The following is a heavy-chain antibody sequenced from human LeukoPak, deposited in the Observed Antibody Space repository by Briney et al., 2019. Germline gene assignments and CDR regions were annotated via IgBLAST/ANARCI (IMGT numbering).Heavy chain of an antibody. CDR3: ARSNYGDRGWNYFDY. D-gene: IGHD4-17*01. Sequence: GGSLRLSCAASGFTVSSHCMNWVRQAPGKGLEWVSVIYSGGSTYYADSVKGRFTISRDISKNTLYVQMNSLRAEDTAVYYCARSNYGDRGWNYFDYWGQGTLVTVSS. V-gene: IGHV3-53*01. CDR1: GFTVSSHC. CDR2: IYSGGST. J-gene: IGHJ4*02.